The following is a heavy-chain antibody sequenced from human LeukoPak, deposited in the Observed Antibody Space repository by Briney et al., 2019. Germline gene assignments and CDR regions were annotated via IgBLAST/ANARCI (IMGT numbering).Heavy chain of an antibody. J-gene: IGHJ4*02. Sequence: SETLSLTCTVSGGSFSSYYWSWIRQPAGKGLEWIGRIYTSGSTNYNPSLKSRVTMSVDTSKNQFSLKLSSVTAADTAVYYCARHPEPGTPDYRYYFDYWGQGTLVTVSS. V-gene: IGHV4-4*07. CDR1: GGSFSSYY. CDR2: IYTSGST. CDR3: ARHPEPGTPDYRYYFDY. D-gene: IGHD1-14*01.